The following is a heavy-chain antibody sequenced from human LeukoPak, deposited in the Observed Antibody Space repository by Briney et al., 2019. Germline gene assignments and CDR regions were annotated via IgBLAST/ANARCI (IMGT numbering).Heavy chain of an antibody. D-gene: IGHD3-16*01. CDR3: ARESDTFGYYYYGMDV. Sequence: SETLSLTCTVSGGSISSSSYYWGWIRQPPGKGLEWIGSIYYSGSTYYNPSLKSRVTISVDTSKNQFSLKLSSVTAADTAVYYCARESDTFGYYYYGMDVWGQGTTVTVSS. V-gene: IGHV4-39*07. CDR2: IYYSGST. CDR1: GGSISSSSYY. J-gene: IGHJ6*02.